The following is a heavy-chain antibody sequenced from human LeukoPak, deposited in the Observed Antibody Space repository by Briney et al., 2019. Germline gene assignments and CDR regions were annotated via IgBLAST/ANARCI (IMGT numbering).Heavy chain of an antibody. J-gene: IGHJ3*02. D-gene: IGHD3-3*01. CDR2: INPNSGGT. CDR3: ARGRMGITIFGVVIADGGGAFDI. Sequence: GASVKVSCKASGHTFTGYYMHWVRQAPGQGLEWVGWINPNSGGTKYAQKFQGRVTMTRNTSISTAYMELSSLRSEDTAVYYCARGRMGITIFGVVIADGGGAFDIWGQGTMVTVSS. V-gene: IGHV1-2*02. CDR1: GHTFTGYY.